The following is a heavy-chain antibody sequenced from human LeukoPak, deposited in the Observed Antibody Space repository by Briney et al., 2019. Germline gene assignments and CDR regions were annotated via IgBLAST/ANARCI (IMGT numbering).Heavy chain of an antibody. J-gene: IGHJ3*02. Sequence: PGGSLRLSSTASGVNSSNYNMNWVRTAQGTGLKRVSSIHSSSGSIYYADSLKGRFTISRDNAKNSLYLQMNSLRAEDTAVYYCARDLAWDAFDIWGQGTMVTVSS. V-gene: IGHV3-21*01. CDR3: ARDLAWDAFDI. CDR2: IHSSSGSI. CDR1: GVNSSNYN.